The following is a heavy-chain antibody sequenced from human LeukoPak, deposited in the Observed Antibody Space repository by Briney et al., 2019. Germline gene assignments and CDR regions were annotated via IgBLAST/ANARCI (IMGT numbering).Heavy chain of an antibody. Sequence: PSETMSLTCTVSGGSISDYYWSWIRQPAGEGLEWIGRIYSSGSTNYNPSLKSRVTMSVDTSKNQFSLKLSSVTAADTAVYYCARESRVSYYKFDYWGQGTLVIVS. CDR1: GGSISDYY. CDR3: ARESRVSYYKFDY. J-gene: IGHJ4*02. D-gene: IGHD1-26*01. CDR2: IYSSGST. V-gene: IGHV4-4*07.